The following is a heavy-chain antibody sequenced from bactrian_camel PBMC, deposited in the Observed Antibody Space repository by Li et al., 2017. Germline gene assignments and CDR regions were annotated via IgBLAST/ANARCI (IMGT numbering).Heavy chain of an antibody. D-gene: IGHD1*01. CDR2: IGARGYGE. CDR1: GFAFSSSE. J-gene: IGHJ6*01. V-gene: IGHV3S40*01. Sequence: VQLVESGGGSVQVGGSLKLSCVASGFAFSSSEMQWVRQAPGKGLEWVSCIGARGYGEYYADSVKGRFTISADSAKNTVYLQMNSLKPEDSAVYYCAAESIFASGTTCSLDGRSVLDDWGYWGQGTQVTVS. CDR3: AAESIFASGTTCSLDGRSVLDDWGY.